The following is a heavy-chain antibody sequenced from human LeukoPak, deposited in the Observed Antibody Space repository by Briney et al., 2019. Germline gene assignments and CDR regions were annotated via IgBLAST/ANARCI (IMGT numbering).Heavy chain of an antibody. CDR3: ARARWQPLLGDY. CDR1: GFTFSSYT. V-gene: IGHV3-30*04. Sequence: GGSLRLSCAASGFTFSSYTMHWVRQAPGKGLEWVAVISYDGSDRYYADSVKGRFTISGDNSKNTVCLQMNSLRPEDTAVYYCARARWQPLLGDYWGQGALVTVSS. J-gene: IGHJ4*02. D-gene: IGHD2-15*01. CDR2: ISYDGSDR.